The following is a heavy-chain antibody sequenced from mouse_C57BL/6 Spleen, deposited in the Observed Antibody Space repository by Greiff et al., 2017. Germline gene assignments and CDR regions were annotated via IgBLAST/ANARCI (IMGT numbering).Heavy chain of an antibody. CDR1: GYAFSSSW. Sequence: QVQLQQSGPELVKPGASVKISCKASGYAFSSSWMNWVKQRPGKGLEWLGRIYPGDGDTNYNGKFKGKATLTADKSYSTAYTQLSSLSSEYTSVYFCARGGYYVNYLYFDYGGQGTPRTGSS. J-gene: IGHJ2*01. CDR2: IYPGDGDT. V-gene: IGHV1-82*01. D-gene: IGHD2-1*01. CDR3: ARGGYYVNYLYFDY.